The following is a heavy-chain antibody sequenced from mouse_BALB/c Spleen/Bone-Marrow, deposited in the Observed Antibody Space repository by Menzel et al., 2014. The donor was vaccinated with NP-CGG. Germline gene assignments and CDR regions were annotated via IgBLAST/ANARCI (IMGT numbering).Heavy chain of an antibody. CDR1: GYTFTSYW. CDR2: IDPSDSYT. V-gene: IGHV1-69*02. J-gene: IGHJ4*01. CDR3: ATARATSYAMEY. Sequence: QVQLKQSAAELVKPGASVKLSCKASGYTFTSYWLHWVKQRPGQGLEWIGEIDPSDSYTNYNQKFKGKATLTVDKSSSTAYMQLSSLTSGDSAVYYCATARATSYAMEYCGQEASVHVSS. D-gene: IGHD3-1*01.